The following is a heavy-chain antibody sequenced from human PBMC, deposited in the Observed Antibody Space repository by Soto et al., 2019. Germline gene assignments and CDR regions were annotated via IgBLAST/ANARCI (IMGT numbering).Heavy chain of an antibody. CDR1: ESMFGSYG. CDR2: IWYDGSIK. J-gene: IGHJ6*02. Sequence: QVQLVESGGGVVQPGRSLRLSCVASESMFGSYGMYWVRQAPGKGLEWVAVIWYDGSIKHYADSVKGRFTISRDNTKNTLQLQMKSLRAEDTAVYYCARVRSDYYGMDVWGQGTAVIVSS. V-gene: IGHV3-33*01. CDR3: ARVRSDYYGMDV.